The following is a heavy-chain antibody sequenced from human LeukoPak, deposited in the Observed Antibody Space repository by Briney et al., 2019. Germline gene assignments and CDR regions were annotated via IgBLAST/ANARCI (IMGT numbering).Heavy chain of an antibody. Sequence: GGSLRLSCAVSGFTFSSYAMSWVRQAPGKGLEWVSGISYSGDTYYADSVMGRFTISRDNSKNTLFLQMNSLRVEDTAVYYCAKVGGSYSSPWWGQGTLVTVSS. D-gene: IGHD1-26*01. CDR3: AKVGGSYSSPW. V-gene: IGHV3-23*01. J-gene: IGHJ4*02. CDR1: GFTFSSYA. CDR2: ISYSGDT.